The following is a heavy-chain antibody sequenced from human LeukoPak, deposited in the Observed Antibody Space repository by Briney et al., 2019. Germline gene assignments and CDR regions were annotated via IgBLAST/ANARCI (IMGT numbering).Heavy chain of an antibody. J-gene: IGHJ4*02. D-gene: IGHD2-2*01. V-gene: IGHV4-34*01. Sequence: PSETLSLTCAVYGGSFSGYYWSWIRQPPGKGLEWIGEINHRGSTNYNPSLKRRVTISVDTSKTQFSLKLSSVTAADTAVYYCARVGRGTSCYFDYWGQGTLVTVSS. CDR2: INHRGST. CDR3: ARVGRGTSCYFDY. CDR1: GGSFSGYY.